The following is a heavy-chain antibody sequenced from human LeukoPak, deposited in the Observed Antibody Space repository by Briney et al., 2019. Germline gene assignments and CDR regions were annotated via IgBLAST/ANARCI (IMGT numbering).Heavy chain of an antibody. Sequence: PGGSLRLSCTASGFIFSSYTMNWVRQAPGKGLEWISYITSSGSTISYADSVRGRFTISRDNAKKSVYLQLSSPRAQDMAIYYRAKGGVNYGFDSWGQGALVTVSS. CDR2: ITSSGSTI. J-gene: IGHJ4*02. D-gene: IGHD3-10*01. CDR1: GFIFSSYT. V-gene: IGHV3-48*01. CDR3: AKGGVNYGFDS.